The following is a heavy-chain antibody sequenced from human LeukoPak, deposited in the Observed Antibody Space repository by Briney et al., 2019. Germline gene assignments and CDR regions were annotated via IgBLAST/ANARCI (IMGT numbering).Heavy chain of an antibody. V-gene: IGHV3-7*03. D-gene: IGHD2-2*01. CDR2: IKQDGGEK. J-gene: IGHJ3*01. CDR1: GFTFSDYW. Sequence: GGSLRLSCAASGFTFSDYWMSWVRQAPGKGLEWVANIKQDGGEKFYVDSVKGRFTISRDSAKNSLYLQMNSLRAEDTAVYYCARRYCSTCPTGHAFDLWGQGTMVTVSS. CDR3: ARRYCSTCPTGHAFDL.